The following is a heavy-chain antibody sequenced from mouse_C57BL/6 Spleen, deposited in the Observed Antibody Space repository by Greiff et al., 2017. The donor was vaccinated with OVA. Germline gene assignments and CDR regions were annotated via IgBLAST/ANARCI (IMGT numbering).Heavy chain of an antibody. CDR3: ATAIYYYGSSWFAY. CDR2: INPNNGGT. J-gene: IGHJ3*01. D-gene: IGHD1-1*01. CDR1: GYTFTDYN. V-gene: IGHV1-22*01. Sequence: EVQLKESGPELVKPGASVKMSCKASGYTFTDYNMHWVKQSHGKSLAWIGYINPNNGGTSYNQKFKGTATLTVNKSSSTAYMELRSLTSEDSAVYYCATAIYYYGSSWFAYWGQGTLVTVSA.